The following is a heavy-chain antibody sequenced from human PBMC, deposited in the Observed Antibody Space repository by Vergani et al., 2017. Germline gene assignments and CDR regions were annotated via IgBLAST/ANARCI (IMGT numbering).Heavy chain of an antibody. CDR2: ISWNSGSI. D-gene: IGHD1-1*01. J-gene: IGHJ5*02. V-gene: IGHV3-9*01. CDR3: AKDLASGFRYNWNEGPSGWFDP. Sequence: EVQLVESGGGLVQPGRSLRLSCAASGFTFDDYAMHWVRQAPGKGLEWVSGISWNSGSIGYADSVKGRFTISRDNAKNSLYLQMNSLRAEDTALYYCAKDLASGFRYNWNEGPSGWFDPWGQETLVTVSS. CDR1: GFTFDDYA.